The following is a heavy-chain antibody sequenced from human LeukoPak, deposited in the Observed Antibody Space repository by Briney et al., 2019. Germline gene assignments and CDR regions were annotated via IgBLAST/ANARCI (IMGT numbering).Heavy chain of an antibody. CDR1: GYTFTNSD. CDR2: MNPNRGKT. D-gene: IGHD6-13*01. CDR3: ARGRPGPAGAGTYDF. Sequence: AVKVSCPASGYTFTNSDINWLRQATGQGREGMGWMNPNRGKTGSAQKFQGRLTMTKNSSTSTAYMEVTGLKFEDTAIYYCARGRPGPAGAGTYDFWGQGTLITVSS. J-gene: IGHJ4*02. V-gene: IGHV1-8*01.